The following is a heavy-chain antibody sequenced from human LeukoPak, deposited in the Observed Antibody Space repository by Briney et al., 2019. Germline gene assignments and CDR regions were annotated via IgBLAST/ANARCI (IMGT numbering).Heavy chain of an antibody. Sequence: GASVKVSCKASGGTFSSYAISWVRQAPGQGLEWMGGIIPIFGTANYAQKFQGRVTITADESTSTAYMELSSLRSEDTAVYYCARGMSPGDPVDYWGQGTLVTVSS. CDR2: IIPIFGTA. CDR3: ARGMSPGDPVDY. D-gene: IGHD2-2*01. J-gene: IGHJ4*02. V-gene: IGHV1-69*13. CDR1: GGTFSSYA.